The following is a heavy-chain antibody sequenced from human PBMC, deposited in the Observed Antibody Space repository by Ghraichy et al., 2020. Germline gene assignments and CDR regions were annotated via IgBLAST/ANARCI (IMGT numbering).Heavy chain of an antibody. CDR1: GFSLSTSGMC. V-gene: IGHV2-70*01. Sequence: SGPTLVKPTQTLTLTCTFSGFSLSTSGMCVSWIRQPPGKALEWLALIDWDDDKYYSTSLKTRLTISKDTSKNQVVLTMTNMDPVDTATYYCARMAPKLDAPYYYYGMDVWGQGTTVTVSS. D-gene: IGHD6-13*01. CDR3: ARMAPKLDAPYYYYGMDV. CDR2: IDWDDDK. J-gene: IGHJ6*02.